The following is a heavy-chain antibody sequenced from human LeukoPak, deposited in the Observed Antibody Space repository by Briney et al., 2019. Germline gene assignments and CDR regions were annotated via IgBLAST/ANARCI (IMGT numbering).Heavy chain of an antibody. J-gene: IGHJ4*02. CDR2: INHSGST. CDR3: ARAGNCSSTSCSLDY. Sequence: KPSETLSLTCAVYGGSFSGYYWSRIRQPPGKGLEWIGEINHSGSTNYNPSLKSRVTISVDTSKNQFSLKLSSVTAADTAVYYCARAGNCSSTSCSLDYWGQGTLVTVSS. D-gene: IGHD2-2*01. CDR1: GGSFSGYY. V-gene: IGHV4-34*01.